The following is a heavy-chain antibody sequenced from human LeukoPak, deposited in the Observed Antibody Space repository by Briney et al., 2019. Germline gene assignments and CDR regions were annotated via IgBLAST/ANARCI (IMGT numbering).Heavy chain of an antibody. Sequence: PSETLSLTCAVYGGSFSGYYWSWIRQPPGKGLEWIGEINDSGSTNYNPSLKSRVTISVDTSKNQFSLKLSSVTAADTAVYYCARAVTTVTTPNYFDYWGQGTLVTVSS. CDR3: ARAVTTVTTPNYFDY. D-gene: IGHD4-17*01. J-gene: IGHJ4*02. CDR2: INDSGST. CDR1: GGSFSGYY. V-gene: IGHV4-34*01.